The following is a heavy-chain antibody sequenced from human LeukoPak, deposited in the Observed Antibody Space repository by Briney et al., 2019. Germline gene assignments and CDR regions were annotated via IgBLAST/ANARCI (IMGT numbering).Heavy chain of an antibody. Sequence: SETLSLTCTVSGGSISSSSYYWGWIRQPPGKGLEWIGSIYYSGSTYYNPSLKSRVTISVDTSKNQFSLKLSSVTAADTAVYYCADLRLHGEVSTRDAFDIWGQGTMVTVSS. CDR1: GGSISSSSYY. J-gene: IGHJ3*02. V-gene: IGHV4-39*01. CDR2: IYYSGST. CDR3: ADLRLHGEVSTRDAFDI. D-gene: IGHD5-12*01.